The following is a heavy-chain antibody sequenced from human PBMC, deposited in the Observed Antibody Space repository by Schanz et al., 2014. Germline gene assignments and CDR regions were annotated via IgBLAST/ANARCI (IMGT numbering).Heavy chain of an antibody. Sequence: EVQMLESGGGLVQPGGSLRLSCVASGFTFRRYGMSWVRQAPGKGLEWVSVIAGDGGGPNYVDSVKGRFTISRDNSDTNLSLQLNNMSAEDTAVYYCERGSGTFDSWGQGTLVTVSS. J-gene: IGHJ4*02. CDR3: ERGSGTFDS. V-gene: IGHV3-23*01. D-gene: IGHD3-3*01. CDR2: IAGDGGGP. CDR1: GFTFRRYG.